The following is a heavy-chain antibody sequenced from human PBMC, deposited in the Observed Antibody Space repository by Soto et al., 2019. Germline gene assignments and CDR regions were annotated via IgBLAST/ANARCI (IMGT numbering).Heavy chain of an antibody. CDR2: IYYSGST. D-gene: IGHD1-20*01. CDR3: ASTITGPDYYYYYMDV. CDR1: GGSISSYY. V-gene: IGHV4-59*01. Sequence: SETLSLTCTVSGGSISSYYWSWIRQPPGKGLEWIGYIYYSGSTNYNPSLKSRVTISVDTSKNQFSLKLSSVTAADTAVYYCASTITGPDYYYYYMDVWGKGTTVTVSS. J-gene: IGHJ6*03.